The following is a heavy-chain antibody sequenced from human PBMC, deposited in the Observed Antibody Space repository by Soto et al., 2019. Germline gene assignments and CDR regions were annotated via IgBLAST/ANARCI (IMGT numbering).Heavy chain of an antibody. CDR2: IYYSGST. Sequence: PSETLSLTCTVSGGSISSYYWSWIRQPPGKGLEWIGYIYYSGSTNYNPSLKSRVTISVDTSKNQFSLKLSSVTAADTAVYYCAKVRIAAAGDYYYYGMDVWGQGTTVTVSS. V-gene: IGHV4-59*08. CDR1: GGSISSYY. J-gene: IGHJ6*02. CDR3: AKVRIAAAGDYYYYGMDV. D-gene: IGHD6-13*01.